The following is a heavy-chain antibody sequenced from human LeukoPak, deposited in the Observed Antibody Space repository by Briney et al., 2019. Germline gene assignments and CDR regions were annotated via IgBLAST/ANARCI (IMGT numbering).Heavy chain of an antibody. CDR3: AKFDYYDSSGYYNKVLDAFDI. V-gene: IGHV3-23*01. J-gene: IGHJ3*02. Sequence: GGSLRLSCGASGFTFRSYAMSWVRQAPGRGLEWVSAISGSGGSTYYADSVKGRFTISRDNSKNTLYLQMNSLRAEDTAVYYCAKFDYYDSSGYYNKVLDAFDIWGQGTMVTVSS. CDR2: ISGSGGST. D-gene: IGHD3-22*01. CDR1: GFTFRSYA.